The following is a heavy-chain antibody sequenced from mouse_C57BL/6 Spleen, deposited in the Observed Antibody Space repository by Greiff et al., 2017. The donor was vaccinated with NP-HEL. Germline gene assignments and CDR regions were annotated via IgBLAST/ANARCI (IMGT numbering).Heavy chain of an antibody. CDR3: TLYYDYPS. V-gene: IGHV6-3*01. CDR2: IRLKSDNYAT. Sequence: DVHLVESGGGLVQPGGSMKLSCVASGFTFSNYWMNWVRQSPEKGLEWVAQIRLKSDNYATHYAESVKGRFTISRDDSKSSVYLQMNNLRAEDTGIYYCTLYYDYPSWGQGTSVTVSS. CDR1: GFTFSNYW. J-gene: IGHJ4*01. D-gene: IGHD2-4*01.